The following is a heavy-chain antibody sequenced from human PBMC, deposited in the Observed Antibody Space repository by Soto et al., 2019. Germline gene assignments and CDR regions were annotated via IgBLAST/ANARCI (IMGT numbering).Heavy chain of an antibody. J-gene: IGHJ4*02. CDR2: IYYSGST. CDR3: ARAVGGELSSSWYISDY. V-gene: IGHV4-31*03. Sequence: SETLSLTCTVSGGSISSGGYYWSWIRQHPGKGLEWIGYIYYSGSTYYNPSLKSRVTISVDTSKNQFSLKLSSVTAADTAVYYCARAVGGELSSSWYISDYWGQGTLVTSPQ. CDR1: GGSISSGGYY. D-gene: IGHD6-13*01.